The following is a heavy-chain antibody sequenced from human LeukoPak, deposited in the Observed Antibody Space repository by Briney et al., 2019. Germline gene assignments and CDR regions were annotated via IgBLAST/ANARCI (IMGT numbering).Heavy chain of an antibody. CDR2: ISYDGSNK. CDR3: AKDSPAFSDIVVVTAIPDY. Sequence: PGGSLRLSCAASGFTFSSYGMHWVRQAPGKGLEWVAVISYDGSNKYYADSVKGRFTISRDNSKNTLYLQMNSLRAEDTAVYYCAKDSPAFSDIVVVTAIPDYWGQGTLVTVSS. CDR1: GFTFSSYG. V-gene: IGHV3-30*18. D-gene: IGHD2-21*02. J-gene: IGHJ4*02.